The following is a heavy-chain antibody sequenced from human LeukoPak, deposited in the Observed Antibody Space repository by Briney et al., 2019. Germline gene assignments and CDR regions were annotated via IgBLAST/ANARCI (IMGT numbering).Heavy chain of an antibody. CDR1: GFTFSSYA. CDR3: AKDGEIEQQLVPNWFDP. V-gene: IGHV3-23*01. Sequence: GGSLRPSCAASGFTFSSYAMSWVRQAPGKGLEWVSAISGSGGSTYYADSVKGRFTISRDNSKNTLYLQMNSLRAEDTAVYYCAKDGEIEQQLVPNWFDPWGQGTLVTVSS. J-gene: IGHJ5*02. CDR2: ISGSGGST. D-gene: IGHD6-13*01.